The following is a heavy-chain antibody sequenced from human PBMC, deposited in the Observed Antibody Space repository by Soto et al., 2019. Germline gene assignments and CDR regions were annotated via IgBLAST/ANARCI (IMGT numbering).Heavy chain of an antibody. D-gene: IGHD6-13*01. V-gene: IGHV1-18*01. Sequence: QVQLVQSGAEVKKPGASVKVSCKASGYTFTSYGISWVRQAPGQGLEWMGWISAYNGNTNYAQKLQGRVTMTTDTSTSTAYMELRSLRSDDTAVYYCASLSRIAAAEGGPLGVGYGMDVWGQGTTVTVSS. CDR1: GYTFTSYG. J-gene: IGHJ6*02. CDR3: ASLSRIAAAEGGPLGVGYGMDV. CDR2: ISAYNGNT.